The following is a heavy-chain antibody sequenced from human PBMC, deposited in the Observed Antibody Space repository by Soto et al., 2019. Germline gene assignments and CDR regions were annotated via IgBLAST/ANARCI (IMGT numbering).Heavy chain of an antibody. V-gene: IGHV1-18*01. CDR2: TSAYKGTT. CDR1: GYTFTTYH. J-gene: IGHJ4*02. Sequence: QVQLVQSGAEVKKPGASVKVSCKASGYTFTTYHISWVRQAPGQGLERMGWTSAYKGTTKYAQKLQGRVTTTTDNSTRPAHRELRSLRSHVTAVYYCARGAPPELDWGQGTLVTVSS. D-gene: IGHD1-7*01. CDR3: ARGAPPELD.